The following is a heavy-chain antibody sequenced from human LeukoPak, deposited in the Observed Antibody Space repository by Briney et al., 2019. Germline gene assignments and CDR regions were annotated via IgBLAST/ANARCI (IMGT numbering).Heavy chain of an antibody. CDR1: GFTFSSYA. Sequence: GGSLRLSCAASGFTFSSYAMHWVRQAPGKGLEWVAVISYDGSNKYYADSVKGRFTISRDNSKNTLYLQMNSLRAEDTAVYYCASNAVAGTRDYYGMDVWGQGTTVTVSS. CDR3: ASNAVAGTRDYYGMDV. V-gene: IGHV3-30-3*01. CDR2: ISYDGSNK. D-gene: IGHD6-19*01. J-gene: IGHJ6*02.